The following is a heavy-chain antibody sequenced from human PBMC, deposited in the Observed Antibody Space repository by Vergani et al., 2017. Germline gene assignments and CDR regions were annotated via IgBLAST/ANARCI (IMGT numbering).Heavy chain of an antibody. J-gene: IGHJ4*02. CDR1: GFTFSSYA. CDR2: ISGSGGST. V-gene: IGHV3-23*01. D-gene: IGHD3-9*01. Sequence: EVQLLESGGGLVQPGGSLRLSCAASGFTFSSYAMSWVRQAPGKGLEWVSAISGSGGSTYYADSVKGRFTISRDNSKNTLYLQMNSLRDEDTAVYYCAKNDLLRYFDWLLLFDYWGQGTLVTVSS. CDR3: AKNDLLRYFDWLLLFDY.